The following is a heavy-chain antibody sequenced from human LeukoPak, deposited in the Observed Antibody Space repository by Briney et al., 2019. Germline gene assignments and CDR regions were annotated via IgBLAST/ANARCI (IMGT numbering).Heavy chain of an antibody. CDR1: GFTFSIYA. V-gene: IGHV3-23*01. D-gene: IGHD3-22*01. Sequence: GGSLRLSCAASGFTFSIYAMSWVRQAPGKGLEWVSAISGSGGSTYYADSVKGRFTISRDNSKNTLYLQMNSLRAEDTAVYYCAKDRPGYYYDSSGYYPDFDYWGQGTLVTVSS. CDR3: AKDRPGYYYDSSGYYPDFDY. CDR2: ISGSGGST. J-gene: IGHJ4*02.